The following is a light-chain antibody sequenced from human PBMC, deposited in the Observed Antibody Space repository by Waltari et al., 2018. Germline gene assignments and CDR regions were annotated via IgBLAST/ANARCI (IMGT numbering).Light chain of an antibody. V-gene: IGLV2-14*03. CDR3: SSYTASSTWV. Sequence: QSALTQPASVSGSPGQSITISCTGTNNDVGGYHFVSWYQQHPGKAPRLMIYDVSYRPSGVSHRFSGSKSGNTASLTISGLQAEDDTYYFCSSYTASSTWVFGGGTKVTVL. CDR2: DVS. J-gene: IGLJ3*02. CDR1: NNDVGGYHF.